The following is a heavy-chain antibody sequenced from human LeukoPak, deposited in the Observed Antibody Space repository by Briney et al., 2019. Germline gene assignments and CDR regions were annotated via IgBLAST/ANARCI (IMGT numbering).Heavy chain of an antibody. V-gene: IGHV3-21*04. Sequence: GGSLRLSCAASGFAFSIYSINWVRQAPGKGLEWVSSIGSSSTYIYYADSVKGRFTISRDNAKNSLYLQMNSLRAEDTAVYYCAKKDYGDYEPPFDYWGQGTLVTVSS. D-gene: IGHD4-17*01. CDR1: GFAFSIYS. CDR3: AKKDYGDYEPPFDY. CDR2: IGSSSTYI. J-gene: IGHJ4*02.